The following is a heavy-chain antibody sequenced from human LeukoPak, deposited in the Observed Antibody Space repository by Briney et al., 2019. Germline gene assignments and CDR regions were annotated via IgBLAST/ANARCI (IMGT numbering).Heavy chain of an antibody. D-gene: IGHD6-13*01. CDR3: ARAAAGTNTDY. V-gene: IGHV3-66*01. J-gene: IGHJ4*02. Sequence: WVSVIYSGGSTYYADSVKGRFTISRDNSKNTLYLQMNSLRAEDTAVYYCARAAAGTNTDYWGQGTLATVSS. CDR2: IYSGGST.